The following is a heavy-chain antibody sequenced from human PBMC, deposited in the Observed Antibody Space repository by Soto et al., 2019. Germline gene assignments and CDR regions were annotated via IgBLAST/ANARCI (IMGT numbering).Heavy chain of an antibody. J-gene: IGHJ5*02. Sequence: GASVKVSCKASGYNFTTYDITWVRQAPGQGLEWMGWISGYNGNTKYAQNFQGRVTLSRETSTTTAHMELRNLRSDDTAVYFCAREDYRNFFGLDPWGQGSPVTVPQ. CDR2: ISGYNGNT. CDR3: AREDYRNFFGLDP. CDR1: GYNFTTYD. D-gene: IGHD3-16*02. V-gene: IGHV1-18*01.